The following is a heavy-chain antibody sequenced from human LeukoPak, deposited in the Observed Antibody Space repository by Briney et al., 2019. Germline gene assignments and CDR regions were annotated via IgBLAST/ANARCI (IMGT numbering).Heavy chain of an antibody. J-gene: IGHJ6*02. V-gene: IGHV4-61*02. D-gene: IGHD5-18*01. CDR3: ARDADTAMATSIYGLDV. CDR1: GGSISSGSYY. CDR2: IYTSGST. Sequence: SQTLSLTCTVSGGSISSGSYYWSWIRQPAGKGLEWIGRIYTSGSTNYNPSLKRRVTISVDTSKNQYSLKLSSVTAADTAVYYCARDADTAMATSIYGLDVWGQGTTVTVSS.